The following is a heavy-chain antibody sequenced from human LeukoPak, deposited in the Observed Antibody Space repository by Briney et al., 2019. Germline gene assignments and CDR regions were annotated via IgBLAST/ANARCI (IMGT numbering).Heavy chain of an antibody. CDR3: ARPGLHGMDV. CDR2: IYYSGST. Sequence: SETLSLTCTVSGGSISSYYWSWIRQPPGKGLEWIGYIYYSGSTYYNPSLKSRVTISVDTSKNQFSLKLSSVTAADTAVYYCARPGLHGMDVWGQGTTVTVSS. CDR1: GGSISSYY. J-gene: IGHJ6*02. D-gene: IGHD5-12*01. V-gene: IGHV4-59*08.